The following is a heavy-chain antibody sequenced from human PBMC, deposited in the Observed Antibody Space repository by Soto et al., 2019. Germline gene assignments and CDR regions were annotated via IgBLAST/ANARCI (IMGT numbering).Heavy chain of an antibody. V-gene: IGHV4-39*01. CDR1: GGSITSTSYY. D-gene: IGHD2-2*01. CDR3: ARNLPAVEFAAFDI. J-gene: IGHJ3*02. CDR2: IYYGGST. Sequence: HQQLQESGPGLVKPSETLSLTCTVSGGSITSTSYYWGWIRQPPGKGLEWIATIYYGGSTYYNPSLKSRVTKSVDTSKNQFSLKLSSVTAADTAVYYCARNLPAVEFAAFDIWGQGTMVTVSS.